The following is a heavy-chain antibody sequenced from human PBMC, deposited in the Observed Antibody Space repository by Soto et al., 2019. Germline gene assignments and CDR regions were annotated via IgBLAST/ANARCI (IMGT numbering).Heavy chain of an antibody. CDR2: IYSGGST. J-gene: IGHJ6*02. V-gene: IGHV3-53*01. Sequence: EVQLVESGGGLIQPGGSLRLSCAASGFTVSSNYMSWVRQAPGKGLEWVSVIYSGGSTYYADDVKGRFTISRDNSKNTLYLQMNSLRAEDTAVYYCASCSSPGQCYYYYGMDVWGQGTTVTVSS. D-gene: IGHD6-13*01. CDR3: ASCSSPGQCYYYYGMDV. CDR1: GFTVSSNY.